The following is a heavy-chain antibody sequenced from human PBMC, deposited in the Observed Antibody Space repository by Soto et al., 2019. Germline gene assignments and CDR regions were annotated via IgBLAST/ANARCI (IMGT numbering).Heavy chain of an antibody. CDR3: ARHDYGDYDWSAFDI. D-gene: IGHD4-17*01. J-gene: IGHJ3*02. Sequence: ASVKVSCKASGYTFTSYGISWVRQAPGQGLEWMGWISAYNGNTNYAQKLQGRVTMTTDTSTSTAYMELRSLRSDDAAVYYCARHDYGDYDWSAFDIWGQGTMVTVSS. CDR2: ISAYNGNT. CDR1: GYTFTSYG. V-gene: IGHV1-18*01.